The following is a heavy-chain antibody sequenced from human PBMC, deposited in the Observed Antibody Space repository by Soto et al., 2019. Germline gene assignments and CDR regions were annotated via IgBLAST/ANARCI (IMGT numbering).Heavy chain of an antibody. V-gene: IGHV4-61*08. CDR1: GGSISSGGYY. J-gene: IGHJ4*02. CDR2: IYYSVST. CDR3: ARGYGRNFDY. D-gene: IGHD5-18*01. Sequence: SETLSLTCTVSGGSISSGGYYWSWIRQHPGKGLEWIGYIYYSVSTNYNPSLKSRVTISVDTSKNQFSLKLSSVTAADTAVYYCARGYGRNFDYWGQGTLVTVSS.